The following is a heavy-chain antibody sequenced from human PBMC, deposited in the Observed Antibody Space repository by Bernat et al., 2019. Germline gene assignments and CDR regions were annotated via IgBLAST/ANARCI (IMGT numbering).Heavy chain of an antibody. V-gene: IGHV1-46*01. D-gene: IGHD3-10*01. CDR2: INPSGGST. CDR3: ARDASPYYYGSGSYWFGYYYYMDV. J-gene: IGHJ6*03. CDR1: GYTFTSYY. Sequence: QVQLVQSGAEVKKPGASVKVSCKASGYTFTSYYMHWVRQAPGQGLEWMGIINPSGGSTSYAQKFQGRVTMTRDTSTSTVYMELSSLRSEDTAVYYCARDASPYYYGSGSYWFGYYYYMDVWGKGTTVTVSS.